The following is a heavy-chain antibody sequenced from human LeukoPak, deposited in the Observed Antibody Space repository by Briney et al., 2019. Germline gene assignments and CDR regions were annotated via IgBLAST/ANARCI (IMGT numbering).Heavy chain of an antibody. CDR2: INGDGSTT. D-gene: IGHD3-10*01. V-gene: IGHV3-74*03. Sequence: GGSLTLSCTASGFTFSTYWINWVRQSPGQGLVWVALINGDGSTTTHADSVKGRFTISRDNAKNTAYLQMNSLRDEDTAVYYCARDYAGSPDYWGQGTLVTVSA. CDR3: ARDYAGSPDY. CDR1: GFTFSTYW. J-gene: IGHJ4*02.